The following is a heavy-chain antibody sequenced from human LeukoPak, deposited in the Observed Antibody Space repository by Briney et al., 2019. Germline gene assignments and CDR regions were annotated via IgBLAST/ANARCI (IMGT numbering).Heavy chain of an antibody. J-gene: IGHJ4*02. CDR1: GFTFSNYW. CDR3: AKKRTYYFDY. V-gene: IGHV3-23*01. Sequence: GGSLRLSCAAAGFTFSNYWMHWVRQAPGKGLEWVSAISGSGGSTYYADSVKGRFTISRDNSKNTLYLQMNSLRAEDTAVYYCAKKRTYYFDYWGQGTLVTVSS. CDR2: ISGSGGST.